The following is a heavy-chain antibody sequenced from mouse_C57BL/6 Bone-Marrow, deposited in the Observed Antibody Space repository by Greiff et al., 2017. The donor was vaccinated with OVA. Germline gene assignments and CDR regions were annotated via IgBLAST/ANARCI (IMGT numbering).Heavy chain of an antibody. CDR2: INTNNGGT. V-gene: IGHV1-26*01. D-gene: IGHD1-3*01. CDR1: GYTFTDYY. Sequence: EVQLQQSGPELVKPGASVEISCKASGYTFTDYYMNWVKQSHGKSLEWIGDINTNNGGTSYNQKFKGKATLTVDKYSSTAYMELRSLTSEDSAVYYSAQALGHYAMDDWGQGTSVTVSS. CDR3: AQALGHYAMDD. J-gene: IGHJ4*01.